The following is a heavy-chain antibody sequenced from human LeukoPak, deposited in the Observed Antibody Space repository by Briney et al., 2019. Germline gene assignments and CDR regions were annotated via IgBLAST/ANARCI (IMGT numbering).Heavy chain of an antibody. CDR2: ISGSGGSI. CDR3: AKSGLTRFDY. V-gene: IGHV3-23*01. CDR1: GFRFNSYG. Sequence: GGSLRLSCAASGFRFNSYGMTWVRLAPGKGLEWVSAISGSGGSIYYADSVKGRFTISRDNSKNTLYLQMDSLRAEDTAVYYCAKSGLTRFDYWGQGTLVTVSS. D-gene: IGHD1-14*01. J-gene: IGHJ4*02.